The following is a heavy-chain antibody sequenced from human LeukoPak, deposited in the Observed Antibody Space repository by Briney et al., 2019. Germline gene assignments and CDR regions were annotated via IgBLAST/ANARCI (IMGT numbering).Heavy chain of an antibody. CDR3: ARSLYCSSTSCHRGGAFDY. V-gene: IGHV3-23*01. CDR1: GFTFPSYG. CDR2: IGGSGDST. D-gene: IGHD2-2*01. Sequence: GGSLRLSCAASGFTFPSYGMSWVRQAPGKGLEWVSSIGGSGDSTYYADSVKGRFTISRDNSKNTLYLQMNSLRAEDTAVYYCARSLYCSSTSCHRGGAFDYWGQGTLVTVSS. J-gene: IGHJ4*02.